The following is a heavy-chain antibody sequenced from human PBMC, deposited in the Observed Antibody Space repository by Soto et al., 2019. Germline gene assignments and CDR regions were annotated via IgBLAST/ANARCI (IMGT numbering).Heavy chain of an antibody. CDR3: AKDGGLVYYNRPGCSAKHFDY. CDR2: ISYDGDNE. D-gene: IGHD2-2*01. CDR1: GFTFSNYA. V-gene: IGHV3-30*18. J-gene: IGHJ4*02. Sequence: QVQLVESGGGVVQPGRSLRLSCAASGFTFSNYAMHWVRQAPGKGLEWLAIISYDGDNEYYADSVRGRFTISRDNSKNTLHLQTNNLRHEDTAVYYCAKDGGLVYYNRPGCSAKHFDYWGQGTLVTVSS.